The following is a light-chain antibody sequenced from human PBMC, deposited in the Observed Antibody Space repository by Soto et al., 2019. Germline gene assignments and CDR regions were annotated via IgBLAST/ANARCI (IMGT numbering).Light chain of an antibody. CDR2: DAS. CDR1: QSVSNT. Sequence: EIVMTQSPATLSVSPGERATLSCRASQSVSNTLAWYQQKPGQAPRLLIYDASTRATGIPARFSGSGSGTEFTLTISSLQSEDFAVYYCHHYNNWPRTFGQGTKVEVK. J-gene: IGKJ1*01. V-gene: IGKV3-15*01. CDR3: HHYNNWPRT.